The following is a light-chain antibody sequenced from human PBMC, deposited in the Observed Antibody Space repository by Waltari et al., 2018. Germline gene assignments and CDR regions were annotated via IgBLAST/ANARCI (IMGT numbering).Light chain of an antibody. CDR2: GAS. V-gene: IGKV1-39*01. CDR3: QQSFSSPWT. Sequence: DIQMTQSPSSLSASVGDTVTVTCRAIQNIRPYLNWYQQKTAKAPKLLIYGASTWERGVPSRFRGSASGTEFTLTVTNLQPDDFATYFCQQSFSSPWTFGQGTTVNI. J-gene: IGKJ1*01. CDR1: QNIRPY.